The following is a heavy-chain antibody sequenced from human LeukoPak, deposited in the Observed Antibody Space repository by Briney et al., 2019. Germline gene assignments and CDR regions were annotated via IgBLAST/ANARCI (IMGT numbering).Heavy chain of an antibody. CDR2: IGGSGGST. V-gene: IGHV3-23*01. D-gene: IGHD1-26*01. CDR1: GFTFSSYA. J-gene: IGHJ4*02. CDR3: ATARGSSGSYFSY. Sequence: PGGSLRLSCAASGFTFSSYAMSWVRQAPGKGLEWVSAIGGSGGSTHYADSVKGRFTISRDNSKNTLYLQMNSLRAEDTAVYYCATARGSSGSYFSYWGQGTLVTVSS.